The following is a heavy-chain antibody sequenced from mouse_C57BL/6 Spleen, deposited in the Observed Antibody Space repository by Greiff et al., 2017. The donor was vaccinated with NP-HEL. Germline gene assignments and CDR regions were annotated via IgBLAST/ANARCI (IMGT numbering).Heavy chain of an antibody. V-gene: IGHV1-81*01. CDR1: GYTFTSYG. CDR3: ARGDSSGYLYAMDY. D-gene: IGHD3-2*02. Sequence: QVQLKQSGAELARPGASVKLSCKASGYTFTSYGISWVKQRTGQGLEWIGEIYPRSGNTYYNEKFKGKATLTADKSSSTAYMELRSLTSEDSAVYFCARGDSSGYLYAMDYWGQGTSVTVSS. J-gene: IGHJ4*01. CDR2: IYPRSGNT.